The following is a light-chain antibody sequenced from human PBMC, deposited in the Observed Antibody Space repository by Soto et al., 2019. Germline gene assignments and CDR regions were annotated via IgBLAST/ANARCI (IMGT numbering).Light chain of an antibody. CDR1: SSDVGGYNY. J-gene: IGLJ2*01. CDR2: DVN. CDR3: SSYTGSSTYVV. Sequence: QSALTQPASVSGSPGQSITIACTGTSSDVGGYNYVSWYQQHPGKAPKLMIYDVNNRPSGVSNRFSGSKSGHTASLTISGLQAEDEADDYCSSYTGSSTYVVFGGGTKLTVL. V-gene: IGLV2-14*01.